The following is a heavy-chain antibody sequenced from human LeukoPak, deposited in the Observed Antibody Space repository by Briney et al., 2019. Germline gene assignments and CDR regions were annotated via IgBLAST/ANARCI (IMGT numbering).Heavy chain of an antibody. J-gene: IGHJ6*02. CDR1: GHTLTQLS. D-gene: IGHD2-15*01. CDR2: FDPEDGET. V-gene: IGHV1-24*01. CDR3: ATGVVAATFFRNYYYGMDV. Sequence: ASVKVSCKVSGHTLTQLSMHWVRQAPGKGLEWMEGFDPEDGETIYAQKFQGRVTMTEDTSTDTAYMELSSLRSEDTAVYYCATGVVAATFFRNYYYGMDVWGQGTTVTVSS.